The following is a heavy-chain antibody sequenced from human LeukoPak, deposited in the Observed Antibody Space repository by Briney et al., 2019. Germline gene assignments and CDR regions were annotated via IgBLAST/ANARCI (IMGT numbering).Heavy chain of an antibody. CDR3: AREMMGYDGNSFDY. D-gene: IGHD4-23*01. CDR2: INPNSGGT. Sequence: ASVKVSCKASGYTFTGYYMYWVRQAPGQGLEWMGWINPNSGGTNYAQKFQGRVTMTRDTSTSTAYMELSRLRSDDTAVYYCAREMMGYDGNSFDYWGQGTLVTVSS. CDR1: GYTFTGYY. V-gene: IGHV1-2*02. J-gene: IGHJ4*02.